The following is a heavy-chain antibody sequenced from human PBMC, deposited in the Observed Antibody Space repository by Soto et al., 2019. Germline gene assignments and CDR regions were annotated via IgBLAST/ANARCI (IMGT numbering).Heavy chain of an antibody. D-gene: IGHD5-18*01. CDR3: LCGCSFLDWFDP. Sequence: GASVKVSCKASGGTFSSYAISWVRQAPGQGLEWMGGIIPIFGTANYARKFQGRVTITADKSTSTAYMELSSLRSEDTAVYYCLCGCSFLDWFDPWGQGTLVTVSS. CDR2: IIPIFGTA. CDR1: GGTFSSYA. J-gene: IGHJ5*02. V-gene: IGHV1-69*06.